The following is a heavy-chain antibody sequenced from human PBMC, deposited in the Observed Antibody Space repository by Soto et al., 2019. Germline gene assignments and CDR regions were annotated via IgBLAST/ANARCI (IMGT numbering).Heavy chain of an antibody. CDR2: INHSGST. Sequence: SETLSLTCAVYGGSFSGYYWSWIRQPPGKGLEWIGEINHSGSTNYNPSLKSRVTISVDTSKNQFSLKLSSVTAADTAVYYCARGSSSGYIYYFDYWGQGTLVTVSS. J-gene: IGHJ4*02. V-gene: IGHV4-34*01. CDR3: ARGSSSGYIYYFDY. D-gene: IGHD3-22*01. CDR1: GGSFSGYY.